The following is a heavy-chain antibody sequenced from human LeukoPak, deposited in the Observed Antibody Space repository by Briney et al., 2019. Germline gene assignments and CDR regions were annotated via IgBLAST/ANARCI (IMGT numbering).Heavy chain of an antibody. CDR3: APRAAGTSWFDP. CDR2: VWRDGTT. CDR1: GFTVSSDY. V-gene: IGHV3-66*01. Sequence: GGSLRLSCAASGFTVSSDYMSWARQAPGKGLEWVSVVWRDGTTYYADSVKGRFTISRDNSKNTLILQMNSLRAEDTAVYYCAPRAAGTSWFDPWGQGTLVTVSS. D-gene: IGHD6-13*01. J-gene: IGHJ5*02.